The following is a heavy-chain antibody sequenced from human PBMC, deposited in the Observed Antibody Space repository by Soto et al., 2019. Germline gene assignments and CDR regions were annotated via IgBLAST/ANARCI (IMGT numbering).Heavy chain of an antibody. J-gene: IGHJ5*02. CDR3: AKVGSGGSCYRCWFDP. D-gene: IGHD2-15*01. Sequence: EVQLLESGGGLVQPGGSLRLSCAASGFTFSSYAMSWVRQAPGKGLEWVSAISGSGGSTYYADSVKGRFTISRDNSKSTLYLKMNSLRAEDTSVYYCAKVGSGGSCYRCWFDPWGQGPLVTVSS. CDR1: GFTFSSYA. CDR2: ISGSGGST. V-gene: IGHV3-23*01.